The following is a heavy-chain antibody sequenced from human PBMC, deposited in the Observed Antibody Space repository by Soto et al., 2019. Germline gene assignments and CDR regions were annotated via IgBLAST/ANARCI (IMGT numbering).Heavy chain of an antibody. CDR2: ISYDGSNK. J-gene: IGHJ4*02. CDR1: GFTFSSYA. CDR3: ARVSKTFWSGHHDY. Sequence: QVQLVESGGGVVQPGRSLRLSCAASGFTFSSYAMHWVRQAPGKGLEWVAVISYDGSNKYYADSVKGRFTISRDNSKNTLYLQMNSLRAEDTAVYYCARVSKTFWSGHHDYWGQGTLVTVSS. V-gene: IGHV3-30-3*01. D-gene: IGHD3-3*01.